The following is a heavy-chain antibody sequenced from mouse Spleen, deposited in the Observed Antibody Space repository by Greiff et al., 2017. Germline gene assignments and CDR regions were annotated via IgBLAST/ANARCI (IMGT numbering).Heavy chain of an antibody. CDR1: GFTFSSYA. CDR3: ARVNYFDY. V-gene: IGHV5-9-1*01. Sequence: EVKVVESGGGLVKPGGSLKLSCAASGFTFSSYAMSWVRQTPEKRLEWVATISSGGSYTYYPDSVKGRFTISRDNAKNTLYLQMSSLRSEDTAMYYCARVNYFDYWGQGTTLTVSS. D-gene: IGHD2-2*01. J-gene: IGHJ2*01. CDR2: ISSGGSYT.